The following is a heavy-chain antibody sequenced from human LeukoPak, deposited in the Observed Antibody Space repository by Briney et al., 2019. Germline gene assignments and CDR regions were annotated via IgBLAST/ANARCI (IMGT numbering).Heavy chain of an antibody. CDR3: AGVPPNDYGDYGDY. V-gene: IGHV1-69*13. CDR2: IIPIFGTA. D-gene: IGHD4-17*01. CDR1: GGTFSSYA. J-gene: IGHJ4*02. Sequence: ASVKVSCKASGGTFSSYAISWVRQAPGQGLEWMGGIIPIFGTANYAQKFQGRVTITADESTSTAYMELSSLRSEDTAVYYCAGVPPNDYGDYGDYWGQGTLVTVSS.